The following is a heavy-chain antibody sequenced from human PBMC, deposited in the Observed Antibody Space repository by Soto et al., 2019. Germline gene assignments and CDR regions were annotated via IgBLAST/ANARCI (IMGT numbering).Heavy chain of an antibody. CDR3: ASVFPSYCGGDCAYFDS. CDR2: IFYSGSI. J-gene: IGHJ4*02. D-gene: IGHD2-21*02. CDR1: GGSVNSYY. Sequence: QVQLQESGPGLVRPSETLSLTCTVSGGSVNSYYWSWIRQTPGKGPDWLGYIFYSGSINSNPSLKSRARMSVDMAKNQFSLRLSSLTAADTAVYYCASVFPSYCGGDCAYFDSWGQGILVTVSS. V-gene: IGHV4-59*02.